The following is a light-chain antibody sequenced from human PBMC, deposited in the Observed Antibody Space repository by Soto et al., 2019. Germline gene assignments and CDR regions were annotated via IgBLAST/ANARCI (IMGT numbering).Light chain of an antibody. CDR3: QQRSNWPPT. V-gene: IGKV3-11*01. CDR1: QSVGSS. CDR2: DAS. Sequence: EIVLTQSPATLSLSPGERATLSCRASQSVGSSLAWYQQRPGQAPRLLIYDASNRATGIPARFSGSGSGTDFTLTIISLEPEDFAVYYCQQRSNWPPTFGQGTRLEIK. J-gene: IGKJ5*01.